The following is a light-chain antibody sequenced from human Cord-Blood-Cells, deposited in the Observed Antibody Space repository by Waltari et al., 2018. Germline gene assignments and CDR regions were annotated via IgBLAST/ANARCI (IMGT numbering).Light chain of an antibody. Sequence: SALTQPASVSGSHGQSITLSCNGTPSDAGCYNYVSWSQQHPGKATKLMFYDVSNRPSGVSNRCAGSKSGSTASLTISGLQAEDEADYYCSSYTSSSTLVFGGATKLTVL. V-gene: IGLV2-14*01. J-gene: IGLJ2*01. CDR1: PSDAGCYNY. CDR2: DVS. CDR3: SSYTSSSTLV.